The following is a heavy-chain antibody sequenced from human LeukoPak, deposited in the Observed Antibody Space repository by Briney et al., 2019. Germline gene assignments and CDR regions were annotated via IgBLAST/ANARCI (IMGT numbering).Heavy chain of an antibody. V-gene: IGHV1-69*06. Sequence: ASVKVSCKASGGTFSSYAISWVRQAPGQGLEWMGGIIPIFGTANYAQKFQGRVTITADKSTSTAYMEPSSLRSEDTAVYYCASNGDYVPTEYFQHWGQGTLVTVSS. D-gene: IGHD4-17*01. CDR3: ASNGDYVPTEYFQH. CDR1: GGTFSSYA. J-gene: IGHJ1*01. CDR2: IIPIFGTA.